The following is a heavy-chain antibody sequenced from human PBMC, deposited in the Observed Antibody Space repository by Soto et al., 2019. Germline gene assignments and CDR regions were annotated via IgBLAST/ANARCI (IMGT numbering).Heavy chain of an antibody. D-gene: IGHD3-3*01. J-gene: IGHJ6*02. CDR2: LIPIFGTA. V-gene: IGHV1-69*01. CDR3: ARDGRYDFWSGYPYYGMDV. CDR1: GGTFSSYA. Sequence: QVQLVQSGAEVKKPGSSVKVSCKASGGTFSSYAISWVRQAPGQGLEWMGGLIPIFGTANYAQKFQGRVTSTADESTSTAYMELSSLRSEDTAVYYCARDGRYDFWSGYPYYGMDVWGQGTTVTVSS.